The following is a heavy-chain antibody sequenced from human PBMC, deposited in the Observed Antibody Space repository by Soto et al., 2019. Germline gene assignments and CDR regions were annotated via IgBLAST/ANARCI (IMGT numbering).Heavy chain of an antibody. V-gene: IGHV3-33*01. CDR3: ARAKRYYYYYGMDV. Sequence: QVQLVESGGGVVQPGRSLRLSCAASGFTFSSYGMHWVRQAPGKGLEWVAVIWYDGSNKYYADSVKGRFTISRDNSKNTLYLQMNSLRADDTAVYYCARAKRYYYYYGMDVWGQGTTVTVSS. J-gene: IGHJ6*02. CDR2: IWYDGSNK. CDR1: GFTFSSYG.